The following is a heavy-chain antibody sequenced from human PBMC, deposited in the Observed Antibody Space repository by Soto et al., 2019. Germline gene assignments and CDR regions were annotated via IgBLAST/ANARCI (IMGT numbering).Heavy chain of an antibody. J-gene: IGHJ5*02. CDR3: ARDRLTMIRGVIRKWWSDP. CDR1: GGSIRSYS. Sequence: QVELQESGPGLVKPSETLSLTCTVSGGSIRSYSWSWIRQPPGQGLEWIGYISDTGNTYYNPSLKRRLTNSAVTSKNPFSLKLTSVTAADTAVYYCARDRLTMIRGVIRKWWSDPGGQGTLVTFS. D-gene: IGHD3-10*01. V-gene: IGHV4-59*01. CDR2: ISDTGNT.